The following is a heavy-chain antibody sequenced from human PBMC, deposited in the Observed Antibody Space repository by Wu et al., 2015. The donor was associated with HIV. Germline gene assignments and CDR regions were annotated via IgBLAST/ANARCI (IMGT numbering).Heavy chain of an antibody. D-gene: IGHD1-14*01. CDR1: GDGFTSYA. V-gene: IGHV1-69*01. Sequence: QVHLAQFGGEVKKPGSSVKVTCKASGDGFTSYAVSWVRQAPGQGLEWMGGINPLFDTTKFAQKFHDRLTITADGSTTTAYMELSNLRSEDTAVYFCTRSRFAGSSDTWYSFDKWGQGTLVTVSS. J-gene: IGHJ4*02. CDR3: TRSRFAGSSDTWYSFDK. CDR2: INPLFDTT.